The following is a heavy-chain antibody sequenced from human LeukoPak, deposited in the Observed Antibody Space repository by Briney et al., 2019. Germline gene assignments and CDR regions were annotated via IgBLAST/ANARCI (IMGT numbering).Heavy chain of an antibody. V-gene: IGHV3-30*04. CDR1: GFTFSSYA. CDR2: ISYDGSNK. J-gene: IGHJ4*02. CDR3: AREMATMPFDY. D-gene: IGHD5-24*01. Sequence: GRSLRLSCAAFGFTFSSYAMHWVRQAPGKGLEWVAVISYDGSNKYYADSVKGRFTISRDNSKNTLYLQMNSLRAEDTAVYYCAREMATMPFDYWGQGTLVTVSS.